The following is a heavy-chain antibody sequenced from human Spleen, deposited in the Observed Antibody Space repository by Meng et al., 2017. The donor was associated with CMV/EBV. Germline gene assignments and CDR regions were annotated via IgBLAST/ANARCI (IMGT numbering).Heavy chain of an antibody. V-gene: IGHV3-69-1*01. D-gene: IGHD6-6*01. CDR3: ARDRAAARFVSGQTFDP. CDR2: ISGTDNT. CDR1: GFTFIGYK. J-gene: IGHJ5*02. Sequence: GESLKISCAASGFTFIGYKMSWVRQTPGKGLQWVSTISGTDNTYYADSVKGRFTISKDNSKNTLYLQMNSLRAEDTAVYSCARDRAAARFVSGQTFDPWGHGTLVTVSS.